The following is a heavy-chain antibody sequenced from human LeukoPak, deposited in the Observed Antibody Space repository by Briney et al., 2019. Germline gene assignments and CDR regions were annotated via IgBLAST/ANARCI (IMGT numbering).Heavy chain of an antibody. V-gene: IGHV3-53*05. CDR1: GFTVRSHR. J-gene: IGHJ4*02. CDR3: ATDPGLRWSFDY. CDR2: IYNTGST. D-gene: IGHD4-23*01. Sequence: PGGSLRLSCAASGFTVRSHRLIWVRQAPGKGQEWVSVIYNTGSTYYADSVMGRFIISRDISKNTLYLQINGLRPDDTAVYYCATDPGLRWSFDYWGQGTLVTVSS.